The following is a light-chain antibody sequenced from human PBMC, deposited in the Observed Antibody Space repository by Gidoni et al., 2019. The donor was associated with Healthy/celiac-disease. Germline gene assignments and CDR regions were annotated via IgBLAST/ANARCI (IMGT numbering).Light chain of an antibody. CDR1: QSVSSSY. Sequence: EIVLTQSPGTLSLSPGERATLSCRASQSVSSSYLAWYQQKPGLIYGASSRATGIPDRFSGSGSGTDFTLIISRLEPEDFAVYYCQQYGSSPGTFGQGTKVEIK. V-gene: IGKV3-20*01. CDR3: QQYGSSPGT. J-gene: IGKJ1*01. CDR2: GAS.